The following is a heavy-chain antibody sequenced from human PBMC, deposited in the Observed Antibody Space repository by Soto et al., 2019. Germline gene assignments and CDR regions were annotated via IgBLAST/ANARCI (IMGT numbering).Heavy chain of an antibody. V-gene: IGHV3-23*01. D-gene: IGHD3-3*01. CDR1: GFTFGTYG. CDR3: AKDKERGGYDSDFDS. Sequence: EVQLLESGGGLIQPGGSLRLSCAASGFTFGTYGMGWVRQAPGKGLEWVSTITNGNTYYAASVKGRFTISRDNSKNTLYLQMSSVRAEDTALYYCAKDKERGGYDSDFDSWGQGTLVTVSS. J-gene: IGHJ4*02. CDR2: ITNGNT.